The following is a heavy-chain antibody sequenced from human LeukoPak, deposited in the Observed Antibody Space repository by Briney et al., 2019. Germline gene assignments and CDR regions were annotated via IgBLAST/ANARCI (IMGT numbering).Heavy chain of an antibody. CDR1: GFTFSSYA. CDR2: IWYDGSNK. CDR3: ARELVGGQFDY. D-gene: IGHD2-15*01. Sequence: AGGSLRLSCAASGFTFSSYAMHWVRQAPGKGLEWVAVIWYDGSNKYYADSVKGRFTISRDNSKNTLYLQMNSLRAEDTAVYYCARELVGGQFDYWGQGTLVTVSS. V-gene: IGHV3-33*08. J-gene: IGHJ4*02.